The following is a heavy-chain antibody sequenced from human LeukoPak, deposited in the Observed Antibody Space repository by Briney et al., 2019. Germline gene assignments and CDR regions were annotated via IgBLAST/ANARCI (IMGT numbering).Heavy chain of an antibody. V-gene: IGHV3-23*01. CDR2: ISGSGGST. D-gene: IGHD3-10*01. Sequence: SGGSLRLSCAASGFTFSTYAMSWVRQTPEKGLEWVSAISGSGGSTYYADSVKGRFTISRDNSKNTLYLQMNSLRAEDTAVYYCAKDRGFGEYFPFFYWGQVTLVTVSS. CDR3: AKDRGFGEYFPFFY. J-gene: IGHJ4*02. CDR1: GFTFSTYA.